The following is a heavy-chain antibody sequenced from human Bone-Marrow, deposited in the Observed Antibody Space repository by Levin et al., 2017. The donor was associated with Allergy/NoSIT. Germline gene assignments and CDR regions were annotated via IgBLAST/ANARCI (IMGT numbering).Heavy chain of an antibody. V-gene: IGHV3-72*01. CDR2: VRPKTRSYTT. Sequence: GESLKISCAASGFIFSDYYMDWVRQAPGKGLEWVARVRPKTRSYTTEYAASVKGRFTISRDDSRNSLYLQMDSLKSEDTALYYCVREFNSFDMWGQGTMVTVSS. CDR3: VREFNSFDM. CDR1: GFIFSDYY. J-gene: IGHJ3*02. D-gene: IGHD5-24*01.